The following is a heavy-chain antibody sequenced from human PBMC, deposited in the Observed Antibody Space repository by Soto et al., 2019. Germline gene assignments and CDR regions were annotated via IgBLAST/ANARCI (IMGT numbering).Heavy chain of an antibody. D-gene: IGHD6-13*01. Sequence: QVQLVQSGAEVKQSGASVKVSCKASGYDFTAYDINWVRQASGQGLEWMGWMNPINGAAGSARRFHRRVSTNRNTATGTAYLDLTSLRSNDTAVYYCGRGPSPRAPAGGTPYYYAMDVWGQGTTVTVSS. CDR3: GRGPSPRAPAGGTPYYYAMDV. CDR1: GYDFTAYD. J-gene: IGHJ6*02. CDR2: MNPINGAA. V-gene: IGHV1-8*02.